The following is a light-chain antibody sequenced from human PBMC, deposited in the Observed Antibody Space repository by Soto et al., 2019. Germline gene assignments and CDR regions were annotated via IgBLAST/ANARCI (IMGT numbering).Light chain of an antibody. Sequence: AIRMTQSPSSLSASTGDRVTITCRASQGISSYLAWYQQKPGKAPKLLIYAASTLQSGVPSRFSGSGSGTEFTLTISSLQSEDFAVYYCQQYSNWPPVTFGGGTKVDIK. CDR3: QQYSNWPPVT. CDR2: AAS. CDR1: QGISSY. V-gene: IGKV1-8*01. J-gene: IGKJ4*01.